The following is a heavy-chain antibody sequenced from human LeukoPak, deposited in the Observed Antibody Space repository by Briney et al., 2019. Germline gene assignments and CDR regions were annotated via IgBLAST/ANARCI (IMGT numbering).Heavy chain of an antibody. V-gene: IGHV1-18*01. CDR3: ARDPPAYCSSTSCYYYGMDV. CDR2: IGAYNGNT. D-gene: IGHD2-2*01. CDR1: GYTFTSYG. J-gene: IGHJ6*02. Sequence: GASVKVSCKASGYTFTSYGISWVRQAPGQGLEWMGWIGAYNGNTNYAQKLQGRVTMTTDTSTSTAYMELRSLRSDDTAVYYCARDPPAYCSSTSCYYYGMDVWGQGTTVTVSS.